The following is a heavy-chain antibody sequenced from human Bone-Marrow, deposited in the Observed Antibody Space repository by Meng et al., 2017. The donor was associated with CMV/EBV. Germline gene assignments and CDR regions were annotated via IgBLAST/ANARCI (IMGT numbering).Heavy chain of an antibody. J-gene: IGHJ5*02. D-gene: IGHD2-2*01. CDR2: VYYTGST. CDR3: ARLSVGYCSTMTCYMGCRFDP. V-gene: IGHV4-61*01. CDR1: GDSFSDTNYY. Sequence: SETLSLTCNVPGDSFSDTNYYWSWVRQPPGKGLNYIGYVYYTGSTNYDPSLKSRVTISLDTSKNQFSLKLSSVTAADTAVYYCARLSVGYCSTMTCYMGCRFDPWGQGTLVTVSS.